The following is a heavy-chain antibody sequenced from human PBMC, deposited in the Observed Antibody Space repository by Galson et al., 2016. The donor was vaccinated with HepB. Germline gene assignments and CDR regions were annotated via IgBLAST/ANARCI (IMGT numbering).Heavy chain of an antibody. CDR3: NRGDGSGYF. CDR1: GFTFADFA. Sequence: SLRLSCASSGFTFADFAMNWVRQAPGKGLEWIGFIRSKRHGGTTEYAASVKGRFTISRDDSRSVAHLQIDSLGTDDTAMYYCNRGDGSGYFWGQGTLVTVSS. J-gene: IGHJ4*02. V-gene: IGHV3-49*04. D-gene: IGHD3-10*01. CDR2: IRSKRHGGTT.